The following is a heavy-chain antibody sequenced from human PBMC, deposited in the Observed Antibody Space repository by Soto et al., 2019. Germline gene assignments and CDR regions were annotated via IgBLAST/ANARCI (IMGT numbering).Heavy chain of an antibody. Sequence: QVQLVESGGGVVQPGRSLRLSCAASGFTFSSYGIHWVRQAPGKGLEWVAVISYDGSNRYYVDSVKGRFTISRDNSKNTLYLQMNSLRAEDTAVYYCAKGGYYDSSGYLGWLDYWGQGTLVTVSS. J-gene: IGHJ4*02. CDR1: GFTFSSYG. CDR2: ISYDGSNR. D-gene: IGHD3-22*01. V-gene: IGHV3-30*18. CDR3: AKGGYYDSSGYLGWLDY.